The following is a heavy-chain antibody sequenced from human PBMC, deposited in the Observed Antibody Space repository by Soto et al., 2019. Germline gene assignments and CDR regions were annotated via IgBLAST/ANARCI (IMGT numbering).Heavy chain of an antibody. D-gene: IGHD3-10*01. J-gene: IGHJ6*02. CDR3: ARLRPLYGSGSYAYGMDV. Sequence: ESLKISCKGSGYSFTSYWIGWVRQMPGKGLEWMGIIYPGDSDTRYSPSFQGQVTISADKSISTAYLQWSGLKASDTAMYCCARLRPLYGSGSYAYGMDVWGQGTTVTVSS. V-gene: IGHV5-51*01. CDR2: IYPGDSDT. CDR1: GYSFTSYW.